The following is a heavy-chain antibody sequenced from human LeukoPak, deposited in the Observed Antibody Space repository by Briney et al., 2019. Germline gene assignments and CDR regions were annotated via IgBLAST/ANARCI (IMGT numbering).Heavy chain of an antibody. CDR1: GLIVSSNY. V-gene: IGHV3-53*01. CDR3: ASSRTAASSNWFDT. Sequence: QPGGSLRLSCAASGLIVSSNYMTWVRQAPGKGLEWVSIIHTNGNKYYADSVKGRFTISRDNSKNTLYLQLNSLRTEDTAVYYCASSRTAASSNWFDTWGQGTLVTVSS. J-gene: IGHJ5*02. D-gene: IGHD6-13*01. CDR2: IHTNGNK.